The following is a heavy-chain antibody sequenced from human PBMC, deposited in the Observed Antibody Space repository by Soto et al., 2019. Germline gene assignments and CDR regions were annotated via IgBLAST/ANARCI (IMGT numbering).Heavy chain of an antibody. D-gene: IGHD2-15*01. V-gene: IGHV4-34*01. Sequence: SETLSLTCAVYGGSFSGYYWSWIRQPPGKGLEWIGEINHSGSTNYNPSLKSRVTISVDTSKNQFSLKLSSVTAADTAVYYCARGTPQDYYFDYWGQGTLVTVSS. CDR2: INHSGST. J-gene: IGHJ4*02. CDR3: ARGTPQDYYFDY. CDR1: GGSFSGYY.